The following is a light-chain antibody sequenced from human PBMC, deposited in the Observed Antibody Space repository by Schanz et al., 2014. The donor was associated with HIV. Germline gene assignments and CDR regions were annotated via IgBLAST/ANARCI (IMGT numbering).Light chain of an antibody. CDR3: QTRSNWPWT. V-gene: IGKV3-15*01. Sequence: EIVMTQSPATLSVSPGERATLSCRASQRVNSTLAWYQQKPGQAPRLLIYGASTRATGIPARFSGSGSGTEFKLSSSGLQSEDFAVDYYQTRSNWPWTYGQGPKVESK. J-gene: IGKJ1*01. CDR2: GAS. CDR1: QRVNST.